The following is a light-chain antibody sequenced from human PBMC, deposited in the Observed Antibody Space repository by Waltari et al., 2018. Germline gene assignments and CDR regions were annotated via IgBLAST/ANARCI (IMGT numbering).Light chain of an antibody. J-gene: IGKJ4*01. V-gene: IGKV3-11*01. CDR2: DTT. Sequence: EIVLTQSPAPLSLSAGERATLSCRASQSVFNYLAWYQQKPGQAPRLLSYDTTKRATGLPARFSGSGSRTDLTLNISNLEAEDFALYFCQQGSLLPLTFGGGTKVDIK. CDR3: QQGSLLPLT. CDR1: QSVFNY.